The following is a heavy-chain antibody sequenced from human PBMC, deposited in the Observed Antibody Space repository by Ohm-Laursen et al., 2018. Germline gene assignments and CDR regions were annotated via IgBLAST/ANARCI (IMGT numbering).Heavy chain of an antibody. J-gene: IGHJ4*02. CDR3: ARQLDWGSSWPYYFDS. CDR1: GGSISTRSYY. D-gene: IGHD6-13*01. V-gene: IGHV4-39*01. CDR2: IYYSGST. Sequence: SETLSLTCTVSGGSISTRSYYWGWIRQPPGKGLEWVGSIYYSGSTHYTPSVKSRVTISVDTTKNQFSLKLISVTAADTAVYYCARQLDWGSSWPYYFDSWGQGTLVTVSS.